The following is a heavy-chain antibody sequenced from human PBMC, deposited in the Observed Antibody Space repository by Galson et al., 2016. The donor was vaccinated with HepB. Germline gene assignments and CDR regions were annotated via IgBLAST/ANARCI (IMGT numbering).Heavy chain of an antibody. D-gene: IGHD1-26*01. V-gene: IGHV3-73*01. Sequence: SLRLSCAASGFTFSGSAIHWVRQASGKGLEWVGRIRGKAHSHATAYAASVQGRFTISRDDSKNTAYLQMNSLKTEDTAVYYCSRVGGPVPLDYWGQGTLVTLSS. J-gene: IGHJ4*02. CDR3: SRVGGPVPLDY. CDR1: GFTFSGSA. CDR2: IRGKAHSHAT.